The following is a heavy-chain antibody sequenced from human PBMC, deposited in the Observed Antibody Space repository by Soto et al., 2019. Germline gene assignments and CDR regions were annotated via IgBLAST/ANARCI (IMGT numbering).Heavy chain of an antibody. D-gene: IGHD4-17*01. J-gene: IGHJ4*02. CDR3: ARARGDYLFDY. CDR2: MSSSSSYI. Sequence: EVQLVESGGGLVKPGGSLRLSCVVSGFTFSSYRMNWVRQAPVKGLEWVSSMSSSSSYIEYVDSVKGRFTISRDNAKNSLYLQMNSLRAEDTAVYYCARARGDYLFDYWGQGTLVTVSS. CDR1: GFTFSSYR. V-gene: IGHV3-21*01.